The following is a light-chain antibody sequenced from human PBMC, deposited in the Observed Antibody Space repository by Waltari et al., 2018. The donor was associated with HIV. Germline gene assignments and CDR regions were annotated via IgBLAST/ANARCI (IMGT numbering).Light chain of an antibody. CDR2: RNY. V-gene: IGLV1-47*01. J-gene: IGLJ3*02. CDR3: GVWDSTLKQWL. CDR1: TSNVETQW. Sequence: QSVLTQPPSASGTPGQTVTISCSGSTSNVETQWVYWYQQLPATAPKLLIYRNYQRPSGVPDRFSSSKSGASASLISSGLRSEDEADYSCGVWDSTLKQWLFGGGTKLTVL.